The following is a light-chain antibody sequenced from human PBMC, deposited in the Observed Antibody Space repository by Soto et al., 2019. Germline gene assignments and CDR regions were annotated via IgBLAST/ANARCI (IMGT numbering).Light chain of an antibody. Sequence: EIVMTQSPLTLPVTPGEPASMSCRSSQSLLYNNTFNYLDWYLQKPGQSPHLLIYLGSNRASGVPDRSSGSGSGTDFSLKISRVEAEDVGTYYCMQALQSLTFGQGTRLEIK. CDR1: QSLLYNNTFNY. CDR3: MQALQSLT. V-gene: IGKV2-28*01. J-gene: IGKJ5*01. CDR2: LGS.